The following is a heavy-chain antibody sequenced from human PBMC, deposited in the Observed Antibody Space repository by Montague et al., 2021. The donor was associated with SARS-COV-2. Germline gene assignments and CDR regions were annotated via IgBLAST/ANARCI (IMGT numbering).Heavy chain of an antibody. D-gene: IGHD1-1*01. J-gene: IGHJ2*01. CDR3: ARQDIQLRFDL. CDR2: SRYGGTS. Sequence: SETLSLTCTVSSASISNDIYYWGWIRQPPGKGPEWIGGSRYGGTSYYNPSLKSRVTISMDTSKNQCSPTMTAVTAADTAVYFCARQDIQLRFDLWGRGTLVTVSS. CDR1: SASISNDIYY. V-gene: IGHV4-39*01.